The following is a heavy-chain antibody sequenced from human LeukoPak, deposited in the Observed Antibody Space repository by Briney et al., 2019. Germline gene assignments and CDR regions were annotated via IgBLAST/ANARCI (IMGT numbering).Heavy chain of an antibody. D-gene: IGHD4-17*01. V-gene: IGHV3-49*04. Sequence: GGSLRLSCTASGITFGDYAMSWVRQAPGKGLDWVGFIRSKAYGGTTEYAASVKGRFTISRDDSKSIAYLQMNSLKTEDTAVYYCTRVYGDYSWYFDLWGRGTLVTVSS. CDR2: IRSKAYGGTT. CDR3: TRVYGDYSWYFDL. J-gene: IGHJ2*01. CDR1: GITFGDYA.